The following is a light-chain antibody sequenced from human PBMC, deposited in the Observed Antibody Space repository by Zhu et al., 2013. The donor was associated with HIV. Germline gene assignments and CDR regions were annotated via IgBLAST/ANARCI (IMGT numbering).Light chain of an antibody. Sequence: IQLTQSPASLSASVGDRVTVTCRASQSVFAWLAWYQQKPGKAPNLLIYKASTLQTDVPSRFSGNGSGTDFTLTISRLEPEDFAVYYCQQFGGSPGLTFGGGTKIEIK. CDR2: KAS. J-gene: IGKJ4*01. CDR3: QQFGGSPGLT. CDR1: QSVFAW. V-gene: IGKV1-5*03.